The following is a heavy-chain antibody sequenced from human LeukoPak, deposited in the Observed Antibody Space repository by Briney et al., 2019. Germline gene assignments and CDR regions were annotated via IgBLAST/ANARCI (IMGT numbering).Heavy chain of an antibody. V-gene: IGHV3-23*01. CDR3: AKDGGAYDFWSGEPNYFDY. CDR1: GFTFRTYA. J-gene: IGHJ4*02. D-gene: IGHD3-3*01. CDR2: ISASGGTT. Sequence: SGGSLRLSCAASGFTFRTYAMSWVRQAPGKGLEWVSGISASGGTTYYADSVKGRFTISRDNSKNTLYLQMKSLRAEDTAVYYCAKDGGAYDFWSGEPNYFDYWGQGTLVTVSS.